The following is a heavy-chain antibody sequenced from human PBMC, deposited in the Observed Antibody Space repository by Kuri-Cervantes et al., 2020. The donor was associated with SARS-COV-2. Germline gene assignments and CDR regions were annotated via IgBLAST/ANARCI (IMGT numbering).Heavy chain of an antibody. CDR2: INHSGST. J-gene: IGHJ6*02. CDR3: AGRNYYYYYGMDV. Sequence: LRLSCAVYGGSFSGYCWSWIRQPPGKGLEWIGEINHSGSTNYNPSLKSRVTISVDTSKNQFSLKLNSVTAADTAAYYCAGRNYYYYYGMDVWGQGTTVTVSS. V-gene: IGHV4-34*09. CDR1: GGSFSGYC.